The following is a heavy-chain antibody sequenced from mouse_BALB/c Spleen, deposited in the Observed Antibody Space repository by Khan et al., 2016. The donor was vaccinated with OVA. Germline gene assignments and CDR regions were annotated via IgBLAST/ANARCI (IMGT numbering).Heavy chain of an antibody. CDR1: GYSITSDYA. J-gene: IGHJ2*01. V-gene: IGHV3-2*02. CDR2: ISYSGNT. CDR3: ARIKGGDFDY. Sequence: EVQLQESGPGLVKPSQSLSLTCTVTGYSITSDYAWNWIRQFPGNNLEWMGYISYSGNTKYTPSLKSRISITRDTSKNQFFLQLNSVTIEDTATYYCARIKGGDFDYWVQGTTLTVSS.